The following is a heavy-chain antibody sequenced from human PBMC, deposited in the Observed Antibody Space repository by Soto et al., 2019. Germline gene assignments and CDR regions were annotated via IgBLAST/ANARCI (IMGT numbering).Heavy chain of an antibody. J-gene: IGHJ3*02. V-gene: IGHV1-69*13. CDR1: GGTFSSYA. Sequence: GASVKVSCKASGGTFSSYAISWVRQAPGQGLEWMGGIIPIFGTANYAQKFQGRVTITADESTSTAYMELSSLRSEDTAVYYCAVSSGLRPLAFDIWGQGTMVTVSS. CDR2: IIPIFGTA. D-gene: IGHD3-22*01. CDR3: AVSSGLRPLAFDI.